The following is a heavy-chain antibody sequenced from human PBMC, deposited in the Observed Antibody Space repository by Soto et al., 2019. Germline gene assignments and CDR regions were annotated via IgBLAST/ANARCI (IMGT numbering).Heavy chain of an antibody. J-gene: IGHJ6*02. CDR1: GYTFTSYY. CDR2: INPSGGST. D-gene: IGHD2-21*02. V-gene: IGHV1-46*01. Sequence: ASVKVSCKASGYTFTSYYMHWVRQAPGQGLEWMGIINPSGGSTSYAQKFQGRVTMTRDTSTSTVYMELSSLRSEDTAVYYCATSYCGGDSYANYYYYGMDVWGQGTTVSVSS. CDR3: ATSYCGGDSYANYYYYGMDV.